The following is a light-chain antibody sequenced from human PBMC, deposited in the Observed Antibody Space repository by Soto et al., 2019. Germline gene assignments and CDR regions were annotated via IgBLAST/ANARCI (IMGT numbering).Light chain of an antibody. V-gene: IGKV1-33*01. J-gene: IGKJ4*01. CDR3: QHYYNLPLT. CDR2: DAS. CDR1: QDIGNY. Sequence: DIQMTQSPSSLSTSVGNRVTITCQASQDIGNYLNWYQQKPGKAPKLLIYDASNLETGVPSRFSGGGSGTDFTFTISSLEPEDIATYYCQHYYNLPLTFGGGTKVEIK.